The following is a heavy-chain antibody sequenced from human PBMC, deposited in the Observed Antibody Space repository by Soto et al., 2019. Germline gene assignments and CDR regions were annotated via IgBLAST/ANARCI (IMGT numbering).Heavy chain of an antibody. V-gene: IGHV1-18*01. CDR2: ISAYNGNT. J-gene: IGHJ5*02. Sequence: ASVKVSCKASGYTFTSYGISWVRQAPGQGLEWMGWISAYNGNTNYAQKLQGRVTMTTDTSTSTAYMELRSLRSDDTAVYYCAREDSGSYLGWFDPWGQGTLVTVSS. CDR1: GYTFTSYG. D-gene: IGHD1-26*01. CDR3: AREDSGSYLGWFDP.